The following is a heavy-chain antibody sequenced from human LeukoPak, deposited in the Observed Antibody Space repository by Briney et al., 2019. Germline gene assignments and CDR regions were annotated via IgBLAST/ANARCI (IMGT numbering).Heavy chain of an antibody. CDR3: ARARWELLDWLDY. Sequence: ASVRVFCKASGYTFTGYYMHWVRQAPGQGLEWMGWINPNSGGTNYAQKFQGRVTMTRDTSNSTAYMELSRLRSDDTAVYYCARARWELLDWLDYWGQGTLVTVSS. CDR1: GYTFTGYY. J-gene: IGHJ4*02. D-gene: IGHD1-26*01. V-gene: IGHV1-2*02. CDR2: INPNSGGT.